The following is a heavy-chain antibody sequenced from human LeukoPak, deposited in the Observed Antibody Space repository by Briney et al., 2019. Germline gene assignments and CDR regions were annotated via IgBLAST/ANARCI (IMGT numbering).Heavy chain of an antibody. CDR3: TVTGAGSLTMMEGWFDP. V-gene: IGHV3-49*04. CDR2: IRSNAYGGPT. J-gene: IGHJ5*02. CDR1: GFSFEDSA. D-gene: IGHD3-22*01. Sequence: PGGSLRLSCIASGFSFEDSAMSWVRQAPGRGLEWIAFIRSNAYGGPTEYAASVKGRFSISRDDSQSIVYLQMDSLQLDDTAMYYCTVTGAGSLTMMEGWFDPWGQGTLVTVSS.